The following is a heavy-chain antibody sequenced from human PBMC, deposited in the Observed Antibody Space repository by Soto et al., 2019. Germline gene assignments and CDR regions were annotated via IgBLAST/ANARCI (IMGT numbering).Heavy chain of an antibody. Sequence: EAQVVESGGTLVKPGGSLRLACEGSGYIFSAYSMNWVRQAPGKGLEWVSNIESAGTITTYAESVRGRFTVSRDNAKNSVYLQMNNLRHEDTAVYYCARDLRTNWGQGTLGSVSS. CDR2: IESAGTIT. J-gene: IGHJ4*02. V-gene: IGHV3-48*02. CDR3: ARDLRTN. CDR1: GYIFSAYS.